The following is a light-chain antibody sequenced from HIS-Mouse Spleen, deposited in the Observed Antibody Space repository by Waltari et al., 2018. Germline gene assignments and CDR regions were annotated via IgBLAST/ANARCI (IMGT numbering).Light chain of an antibody. CDR1: NIGSKS. Sequence: SYVLTQPPSVSVAPGKTARITCGGNNIGSKSVTWYQQKPGQAPVRVVYDDSDRPSGIAGRVSGSNSGNTATRTISRVEAGDEADYYCQVWDSSSDHVVFGGGAKLTVL. J-gene: IGLJ2*01. CDR3: QVWDSSSDHVV. CDR2: DDS. V-gene: IGLV3-21*03.